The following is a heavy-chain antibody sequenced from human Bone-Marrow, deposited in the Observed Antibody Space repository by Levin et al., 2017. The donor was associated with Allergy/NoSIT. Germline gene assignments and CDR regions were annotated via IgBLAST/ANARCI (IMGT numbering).Heavy chain of an antibody. D-gene: IGHD5-18*01. CDR3: ASLEDTAMVIFDY. Sequence: KASETLSLTCTVSGGSISSYYWSWIRQPPGKGLEWIGYIYYSGSTNYNPSLKSRVTISVDTSKNQFSLKLSSVTAADTAVYYCASLEDTAMVIFDYWGQGTLVTVSS. V-gene: IGHV4-59*01. CDR2: IYYSGST. J-gene: IGHJ4*02. CDR1: GGSISSYY.